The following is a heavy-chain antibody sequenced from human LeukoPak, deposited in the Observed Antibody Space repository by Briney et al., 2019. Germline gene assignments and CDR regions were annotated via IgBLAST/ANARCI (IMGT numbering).Heavy chain of an antibody. D-gene: IGHD3-3*01. Sequence: GRSLTLSCTASGCVFHDYTVSWVRQPPGKGLEWVGFTKGKTYSRTKEYATCVKGRLTITREEHKSVTYMHMSSLTTEDTAVYFCSRDRSHFHDFWSGQPHPAFDSWGQGTLVTVSS. CDR2: TKGKTYSRTK. CDR1: GCVFHDYT. J-gene: IGHJ4*02. V-gene: IGHV3-49*04. CDR3: SRDRSHFHDFWSGQPHPAFDS.